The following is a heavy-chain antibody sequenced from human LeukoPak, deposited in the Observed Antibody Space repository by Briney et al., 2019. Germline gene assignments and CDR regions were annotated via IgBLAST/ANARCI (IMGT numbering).Heavy chain of an antibody. V-gene: IGHV1-69*05. J-gene: IGHJ3*02. CDR1: GGTFSSYA. D-gene: IGHD1-26*01. CDR3: ARGGGAAGAFDI. CDR2: IIPIFGTA. Sequence: ASVKVSCKASGGTFSSYAISWVRQAPGQGLEWMGGIIPIFGTANYAQKFQGRVTITTDESTSTAYMELSSLRSEDTAVYYCARGGGAAGAFDIWGQGTMVTVSS.